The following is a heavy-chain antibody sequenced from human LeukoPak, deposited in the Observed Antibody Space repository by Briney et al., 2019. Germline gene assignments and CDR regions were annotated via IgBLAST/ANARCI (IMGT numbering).Heavy chain of an antibody. Sequence: PGGSLRLSCAASGFTFSNAWMSWVRQAPGKGLEWVGRIKSKTDGGTTDYAAPVKGRFTISRDDSKNTLYLQMNSLKTEDTAVYYCTTAHSSGWPLYWFDPWGQGTLVTVSS. V-gene: IGHV3-15*01. D-gene: IGHD6-19*01. CDR3: TTAHSSGWPLYWFDP. J-gene: IGHJ5*02. CDR2: IKSKTDGGTT. CDR1: GFTFSNAW.